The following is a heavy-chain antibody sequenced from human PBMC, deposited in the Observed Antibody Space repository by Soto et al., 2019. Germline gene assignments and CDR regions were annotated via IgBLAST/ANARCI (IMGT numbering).Heavy chain of an antibody. CDR1: GFTFSSYA. CDR3: ARELYARPGYYYGMDV. J-gene: IGHJ6*02. CDR2: ISYDGSNK. Sequence: QVQLVESGGGVVQPGRSLRLSCAASGFTFSSYAMHWVRQAPGKGLEWVAVISYDGSNKYYADSVKGRFTISRDNAKNSLYLQMNSLRAEDTAVYYCARELYARPGYYYGMDVWGQGTTVTVSS. V-gene: IGHV3-30-3*01. D-gene: IGHD2-2*01.